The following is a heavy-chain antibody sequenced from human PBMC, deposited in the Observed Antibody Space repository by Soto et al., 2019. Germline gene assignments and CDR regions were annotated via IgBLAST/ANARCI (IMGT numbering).Heavy chain of an antibody. V-gene: IGHV3-7*04. D-gene: IGHD4-4*01. CDR2: IKGDGSGK. CDR1: GFTFSTYW. Sequence: PGGSLRLSCAASGFTFSTYWMSWVRQAPGKGPEWVANIKGDGSGKNYGDSVKGRFTVSRDNAKNSLYLQMNSLGVEDTAVYYCARAYSYIYYWGQGALVTVSS. J-gene: IGHJ4*02. CDR3: ARAYSYIYY.